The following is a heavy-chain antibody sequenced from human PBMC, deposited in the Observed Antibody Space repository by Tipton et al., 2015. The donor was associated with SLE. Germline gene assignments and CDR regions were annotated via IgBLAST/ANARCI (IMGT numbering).Heavy chain of an antibody. CDR1: GGSISGYY. D-gene: IGHD3-22*01. Sequence: TLSLTCTVSGGSISGYYWSWIRQPPGKGLEWIGEINHSGSTNYNPSLKSRVTISVDTSKNQFSLKLSSVTAADTAVYYCARGSYYDSSGYYRGDFDYWGQGTLVTVSS. V-gene: IGHV4-34*01. J-gene: IGHJ4*02. CDR2: INHSGST. CDR3: ARGSYYDSSGYYRGDFDY.